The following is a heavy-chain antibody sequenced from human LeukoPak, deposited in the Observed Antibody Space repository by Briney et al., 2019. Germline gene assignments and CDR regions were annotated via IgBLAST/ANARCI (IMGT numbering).Heavy chain of an antibody. CDR1: GFTFSDYY. CDR3: ARSSYTSGSSYFDY. CDR2: ISSTTSYT. J-gene: IGHJ4*02. D-gene: IGHD3-10*01. V-gene: IGHV3-11*03. Sequence: GGSLRLSCAPSGFTFSDYYMSWIRQAPGKGLEWLSYISSTTSYTDYADSVKGRFTISRDNAKNSLYLQMNSLRAEDTAVYYCARSSYTSGSSYFDYWGQGTQVTVSA.